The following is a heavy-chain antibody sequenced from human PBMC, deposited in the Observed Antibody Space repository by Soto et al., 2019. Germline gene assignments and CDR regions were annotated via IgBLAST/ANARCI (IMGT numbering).Heavy chain of an antibody. CDR2: ISGGGGST. J-gene: IGHJ5*02. V-gene: IGHV3-23*01. CDR1: GFTFSSYA. CDR3: AKDPTRNTDNGFDP. Sequence: GGSLRLSCAASGFTFSSYAMSWVRQAPGKGLEWVSAISGGGGSTYYADSVKGRFTISRDNSKNTLYLQMNSLRAEDTAVYYCAKDPTRNTDNGFDPWGQGTLVTVSS.